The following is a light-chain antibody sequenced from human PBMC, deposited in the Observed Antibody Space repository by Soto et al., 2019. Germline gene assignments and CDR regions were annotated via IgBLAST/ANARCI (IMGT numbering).Light chain of an antibody. CDR2: EVT. V-gene: IGLV2-14*01. CDR3: SLYTNIKPGVFF. CDR1: SGDIGSYNR. Sequence: QSALTQPASVSGSPGQSITISCTGTSGDIGSYNRVSWYQQHPGKAPKLIIYEVTDRPSGVSNRFSGSKSDNTASLTISGLQAEGEVKFSTSLYTNIKPGVFFFGTGTKVPFL. J-gene: IGLJ1*01.